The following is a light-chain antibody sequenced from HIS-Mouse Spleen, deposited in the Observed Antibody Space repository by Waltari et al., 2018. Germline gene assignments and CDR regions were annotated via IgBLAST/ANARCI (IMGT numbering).Light chain of an antibody. CDR2: DVS. V-gene: IGLV2-11*01. CDR1: SSDVVGYNY. J-gene: IGLJ1*01. Sequence: QSALTQPRSVSGSPGQSVTISCTGTSSDVVGYNYVSWYQQHPGKAPKLMIYDVSKRPSGVPDRFPGSKSGNTASLTISGLQAEDEADYYCCSYAGSYTYVFGTGTKVTVL. CDR3: CSYAGSYTYV.